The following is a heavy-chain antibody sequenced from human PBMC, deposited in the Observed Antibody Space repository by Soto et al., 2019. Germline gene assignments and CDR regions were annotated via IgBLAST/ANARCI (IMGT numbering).Heavy chain of an antibody. CDR1: GLSISSGDW. CDR2: IHHSGSA. CDR3: ARDQGSHPGD. D-gene: IGHD6-13*01. Sequence: QVQLQESGPGLVRPSGTVSLTCAVSGLSISSGDWWSWVRQPPGKGLEWIGEIHHSGSAYYNPSLKSRVTLSVVPSKDLFSLTLISVTAADTAFYYCARDQGSHPGDWGQGTLVSVSS. J-gene: IGHJ4*02. V-gene: IGHV4-4*02.